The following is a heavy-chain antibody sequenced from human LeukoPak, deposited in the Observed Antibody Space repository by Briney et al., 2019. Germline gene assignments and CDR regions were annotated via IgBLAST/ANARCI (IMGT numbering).Heavy chain of an antibody. CDR1: GDSMTSSTHY. D-gene: IGHD2-15*01. Sequence: SETLSLTCTVSGDSMTSSTHYWVWIRQPPGKGLEWIGSIYYGGSTYYNPSLKSRFTISQDTSKNQFSLKVSSVTAADTAVYHCARRSHCTGGSCYPVWGQGTTVTVS. V-gene: IGHV4-39*01. J-gene: IGHJ6*02. CDR3: ARRSHCTGGSCYPV. CDR2: IYYGGST.